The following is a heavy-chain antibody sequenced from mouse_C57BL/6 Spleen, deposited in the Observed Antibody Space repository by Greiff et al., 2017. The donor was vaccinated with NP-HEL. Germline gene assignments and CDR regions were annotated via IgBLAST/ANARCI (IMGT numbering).Heavy chain of an antibody. CDR2: IDPETGGT. J-gene: IGHJ3*01. D-gene: IGHD1-1*01. Sequence: QVQLQQSGAELVRPGASVTLSCKASGYTFTDYEMHWVKQTPVHGLEWIGAIDPETGGTAYNQKFKGKAILTADKSSSTAYMELRSLTSEDSAVDYWTRDYYGSSYDAWFAYWGQGTLVTVSA. CDR1: GYTFTDYE. CDR3: TRDYYGSSYDAWFAY. V-gene: IGHV1-15*01.